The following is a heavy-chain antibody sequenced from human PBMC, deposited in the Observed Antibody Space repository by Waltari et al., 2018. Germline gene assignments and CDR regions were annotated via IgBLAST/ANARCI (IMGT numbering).Heavy chain of an antibody. V-gene: IGHV3-23*04. J-gene: IGHJ6*02. Sequence: EVQLVESGGGLVQPGGSLRLSCAASGFTFSSYAMSWVRQTPRNGLEWVSAISGTGGSTYYADSVKGRFNISRDNSKNTLYRQMNSLRAEDTAVYYCAKFPHLLRYFDWLGFFKNGMDGWGQGTTVTVSS. CDR3: AKFPHLLRYFDWLGFFKNGMDG. CDR2: ISGTGGST. D-gene: IGHD3-9*01. CDR1: GFTFSSYA.